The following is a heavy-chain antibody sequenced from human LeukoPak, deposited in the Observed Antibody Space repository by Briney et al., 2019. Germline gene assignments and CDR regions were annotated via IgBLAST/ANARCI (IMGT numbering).Heavy chain of an antibody. V-gene: IGHV3-11*04. CDR1: GFTFSDFY. CDR3: AGDFQGYGGNSPFVY. Sequence: GGSLRLSCVASGFTFSDFYMNWIRQAPGKGLEWLSYISSSGQTTYYADSVKGRFTISRDNAENSVYLQMNSLTAEDTAVYYCAGDFQGYGGNSPFVYWGQGTLVTVSS. CDR2: ISSSGQTT. J-gene: IGHJ4*02. D-gene: IGHD4-23*01.